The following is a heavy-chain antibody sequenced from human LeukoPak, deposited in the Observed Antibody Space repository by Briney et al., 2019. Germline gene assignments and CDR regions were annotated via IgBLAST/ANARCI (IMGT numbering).Heavy chain of an antibody. J-gene: IGHJ5*02. CDR3: ARSSEDFYGSGKFDP. CDR2: FFYSGST. V-gene: IGHV4-39*01. Sequence: SETLSLTCTVSGGSISSRTYYWGWIRQPPGKGLEWIGSFFYSGSTYSNPSLKGRLTFSVDTSKNQFSLNLDSVTAADTAVYYCARSSEDFYGSGKFDPWGQGTLVTVSS. CDR1: GGSISSRTYY. D-gene: IGHD3-10*01.